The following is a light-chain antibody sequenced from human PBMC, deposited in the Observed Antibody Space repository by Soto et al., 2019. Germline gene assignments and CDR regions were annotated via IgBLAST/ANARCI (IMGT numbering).Light chain of an antibody. J-gene: IGKJ5*01. Sequence: EIVMTQSPATLSVSPGERATLSCRASQSVSSNLAWYQQKSGQAPRLLMYGASTRATGIPARFSGSGSGTEFTLTISRLEPEDFAVYYCQQYGSSSTFGQGTRLEI. CDR3: QQYGSSST. CDR2: GAS. V-gene: IGKV3-15*01. CDR1: QSVSSN.